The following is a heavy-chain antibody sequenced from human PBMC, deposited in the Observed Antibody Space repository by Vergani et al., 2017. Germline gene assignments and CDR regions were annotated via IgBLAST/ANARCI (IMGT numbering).Heavy chain of an antibody. Sequence: EVRLVDSGGGLVQPGGSLRLSCAASGFSVSDNYMSWVRRAPGKGLEWVSILYVVGTSDYADSVKGRFTVSRDISKNTLHLQLNSLRVEDTAVYFCSYGMDVWGQGTTVTVSS. V-gene: IGHV3-66*01. CDR1: GFSVSDNY. CDR3: SYGMDV. CDR2: LYVVGTS. J-gene: IGHJ6*02.